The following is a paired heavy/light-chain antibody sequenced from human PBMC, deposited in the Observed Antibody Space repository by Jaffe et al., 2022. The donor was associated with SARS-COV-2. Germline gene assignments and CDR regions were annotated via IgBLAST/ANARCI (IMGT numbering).Heavy chain of an antibody. CDR2: ISNDGSNA. V-gene: IGHV3-30*04. D-gene: IGHD1-1*01. J-gene: IGHJ6*02. CDR3: ARDSGCSRFDRCNYKHGMDV. CDR1: GSSFRTSA. Sequence: VESGGGVVQPGRSLRLSCAASGSSFRTSAMHWVRQTPGKALEWMAVISNDGSNAKYADSVKGRFTISRDNSENTLYLQMSSLRGEDTAEYYCARDSGCSRFDRCNYKHGMDVWGQGTTVTVSS.
Light chain of an antibody. V-gene: IGKV1-17*01. CDR1: QGIRND. CDR2: AAS. Sequence: DIQMTQSPSSLSASVGDRVTITCRASQGIRNDLGWYQQKPGQAPKRLIYAASTLQSGVPSRFSGSGSGTDFTLTISSLQPEDFATYYCLQLNNYPYTFGQGTKLEI. J-gene: IGKJ2*01. CDR3: LQLNNYPYT.